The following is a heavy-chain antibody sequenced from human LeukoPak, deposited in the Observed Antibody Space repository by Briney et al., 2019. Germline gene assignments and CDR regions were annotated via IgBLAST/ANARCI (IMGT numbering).Heavy chain of an antibody. CDR2: IDPSDSYT. D-gene: IGHD6-19*01. J-gene: IGHJ4*02. Sequence: GESLKISCKGSGYSFTSYWISWVRQMPGKGLEWMGRIDPSDSYTNYSPPFQGHVTISADKSISTAYLQWSSLKASNTAMYYCARLPSMAAVAGDYFDYWGQGTLVTVSS. CDR3: ARLPSMAAVAGDYFDY. CDR1: GYSFTSYW. V-gene: IGHV5-10-1*01.